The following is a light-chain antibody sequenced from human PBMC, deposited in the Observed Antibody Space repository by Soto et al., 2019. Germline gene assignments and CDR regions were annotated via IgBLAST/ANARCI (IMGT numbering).Light chain of an antibody. Sequence: DIQMTQSPSSLSASVGDRVTITCQASQDITYYLNWYQQKPGKAPKLLIYDASTLQTGVPSRFAGSGSGTDFTFTISSLQPEDSATYYCQRYGNLPRTFGQGTKVEIK. CDR3: QRYGNLPRT. CDR1: QDITYY. CDR2: DAS. V-gene: IGKV1-33*01. J-gene: IGKJ1*01.